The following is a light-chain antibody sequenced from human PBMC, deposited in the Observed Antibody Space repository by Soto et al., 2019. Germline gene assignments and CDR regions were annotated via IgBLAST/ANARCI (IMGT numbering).Light chain of an antibody. Sequence: QSVLTQPASVSGSPGQSVTISCTGTSSDVGGYNYVSWYQHHPGKAPKLMIFDVSNRPPGVSNRFSGSKSGNTASLTISGLQAEDEADYYCSSYTASSTYVFGTGTKVTVL. CDR2: DVS. J-gene: IGLJ1*01. CDR1: SSDVGGYNY. CDR3: SSYTASSTYV. V-gene: IGLV2-14*03.